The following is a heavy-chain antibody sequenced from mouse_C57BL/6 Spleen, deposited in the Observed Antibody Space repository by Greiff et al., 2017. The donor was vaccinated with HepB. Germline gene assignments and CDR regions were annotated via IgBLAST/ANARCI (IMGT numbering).Heavy chain of an antibody. D-gene: IGHD3-3*01. J-gene: IGHJ1*03. CDR1: GYSITSGYY. V-gene: IGHV3-6*01. CDR2: ISYDGSN. CDR3: ARGGDVGYFDV. Sequence: EVQLQQSGPGLVKPSQSLSLTCSVTGYSITSGYYWNWIRQFPGNKLEWMGYISYDGSNNYNPSLKNRISIIRDTSKNQFFLKLNSVTTEDTATYYCARGGDVGYFDVWGTGTTVTVSS.